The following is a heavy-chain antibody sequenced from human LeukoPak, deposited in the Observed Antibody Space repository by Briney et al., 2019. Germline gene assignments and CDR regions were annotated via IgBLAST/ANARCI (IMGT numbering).Heavy chain of an antibody. Sequence: SETMSLTCTLSGGSISSGGYYWSWIRQHPGKGLEWIGYIYYSGSTYYNPSLKSRVIISVDTSKNQFSLKLSSVTAADTAVYYCARVLPHRHLRYGYYGRRGYAFDIWGQGTMVTVSS. J-gene: IGHJ3*02. CDR2: IYYSGST. V-gene: IGHV4-31*03. CDR3: ARVLPHRHLRYGYYGRRGYAFDI. D-gene: IGHD4-17*01. CDR1: GGSISSGGYY.